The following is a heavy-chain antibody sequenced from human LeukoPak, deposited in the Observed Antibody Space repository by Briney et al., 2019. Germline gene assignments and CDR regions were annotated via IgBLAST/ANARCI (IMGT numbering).Heavy chain of an antibody. CDR3: ARGLTIFGVVSDY. D-gene: IGHD3-3*01. CDR2: ISGSGGST. Sequence: GGSLRLSCAASGFTFSSYAMSWVRQAPGKGLEWVSAISGSGGSTYYADSVKGRFTISRDNSKNTLYLQMNSLRAEDTAVYYCARGLTIFGVVSDYWGQGTLVTVSS. J-gene: IGHJ4*02. V-gene: IGHV3-23*01. CDR1: GFTFSSYA.